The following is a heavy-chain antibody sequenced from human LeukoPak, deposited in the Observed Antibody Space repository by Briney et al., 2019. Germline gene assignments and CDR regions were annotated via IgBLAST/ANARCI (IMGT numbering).Heavy chain of an antibody. V-gene: IGHV4-39*07. CDR3: ARDPYDAFDI. CDR1: GGSVSSTAYY. J-gene: IGHJ3*02. Sequence: PSETLSLTCSVSGGSVSSTAYYWGWIRQPPGRGLEWIGTFYYSGNTYYNPSLKSRVTISVDTSKNQFSLKLSSVTAADTAIYYCARDPYDAFDIWGQGTMVTVSS. CDR2: FYYSGNT.